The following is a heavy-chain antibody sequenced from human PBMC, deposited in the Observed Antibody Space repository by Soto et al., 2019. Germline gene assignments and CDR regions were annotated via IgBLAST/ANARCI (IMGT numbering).Heavy chain of an antibody. CDR3: ATNYGSGSTHFDY. CDR2: FIPMVTMT. Sequence: QVQLVQSGAEVKKPGSSVRVSCTASEGTFDFYTISWVRQAPGKGLEWMGRFIPMVTMTSYAQKFQGRVTITADKXTSTVYMILSSLKSDDTAIYYCATNYGSGSTHFDYWGQGTLVTVSS. CDR1: EGTFDFYT. J-gene: IGHJ4*02. D-gene: IGHD3-10*01. V-gene: IGHV1-69*02.